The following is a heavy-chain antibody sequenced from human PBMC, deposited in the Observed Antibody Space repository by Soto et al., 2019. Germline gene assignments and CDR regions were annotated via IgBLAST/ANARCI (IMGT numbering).Heavy chain of an antibody. CDR3: VRDAGP. Sequence: GGSLRLSCAASGFTFSTYNMNWVRQAPGKGLEWVSSISSRSSYINYADSVKGRFTISRDNAKNSLYLQMNSLRAEDTAVYYCVRDAGPWGQGTLVTVSS. V-gene: IGHV3-21*01. J-gene: IGHJ5*02. CDR1: GFTFSTYN. CDR2: ISSRSSYI.